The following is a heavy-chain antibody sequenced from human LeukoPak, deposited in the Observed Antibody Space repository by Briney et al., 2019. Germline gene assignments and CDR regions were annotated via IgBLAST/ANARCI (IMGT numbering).Heavy chain of an antibody. CDR2: ISYDGSNK. CDR1: GFTFSSYA. D-gene: IGHD6-13*01. Sequence: PGRSLRLSCAASGFTFSSYAMHWVRQAPGKGLEWVAVISYDGSNKYYADSVKGRFTISRDNSKNTLYLQMNSLRAEDTAVYYCARVNSHSSSWYGGIDYWGQGTLVTVSS. J-gene: IGHJ4*02. V-gene: IGHV3-30*01. CDR3: ARVNSHSSSWYGGIDY.